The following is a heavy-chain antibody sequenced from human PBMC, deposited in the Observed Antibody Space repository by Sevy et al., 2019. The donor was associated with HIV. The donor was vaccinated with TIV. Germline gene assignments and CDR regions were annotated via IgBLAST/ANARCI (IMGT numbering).Heavy chain of an antibody. D-gene: IGHD6-19*01. Sequence: ASVKVSCKASGDTFTNNYIHWVRQAPGQGLEWMGMVDPSAGNTTYAQKFQGRVTMTRDTSTSILYMDLSSLRSEDTAVYYGVRADPDQPFDSWGREPWSPSPQ. J-gene: IGHJ4*02. CDR3: VRADPDQPFDS. CDR2: VDPSAGNT. CDR1: GDTFTNNY. V-gene: IGHV1-46*01.